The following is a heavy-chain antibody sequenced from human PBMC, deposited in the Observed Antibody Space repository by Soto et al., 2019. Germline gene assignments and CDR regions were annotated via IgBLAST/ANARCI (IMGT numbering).Heavy chain of an antibody. D-gene: IGHD5-12*01. Sequence: QAQHVQSGAEVKKPGASVKVYCKASGYSFTDFAMHWVRLASGQRLEWMGWINADKGDTKYSPKFQGRVTITRDTSATTVYMELRRLRSEDTAVYYCARGPLSGVATIWDYANWFDPWGQGSLVTVST. V-gene: IGHV1-3*01. J-gene: IGHJ5*02. CDR3: ARGPLSGVATIWDYANWFDP. CDR2: INADKGDT. CDR1: GYSFTDFA.